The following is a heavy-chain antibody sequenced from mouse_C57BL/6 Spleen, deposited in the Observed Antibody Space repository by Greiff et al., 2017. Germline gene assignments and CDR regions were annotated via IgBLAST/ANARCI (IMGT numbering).Heavy chain of an antibody. J-gene: IGHJ2*01. CDR1: GFTFSDYG. CDR3: ARELGDYFDY. D-gene: IGHD4-1*01. CDR2: ISSGSSTI. V-gene: IGHV5-17*01. Sequence: EVKLMESGGGLVKPGGSLKLSCAASGFTFSDYGMHWVRQAPEKGLEWVAYISSGSSTIYYADTVKGRFTISRDNAKNTLFLQMTSLRSEDTAMYYCARELGDYFDYWGQGTTLTVSS.